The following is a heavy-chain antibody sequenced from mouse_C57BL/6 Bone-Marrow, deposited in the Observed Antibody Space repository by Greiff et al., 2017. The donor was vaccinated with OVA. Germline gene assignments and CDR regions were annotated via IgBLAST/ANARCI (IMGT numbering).Heavy chain of an antibody. CDR2: ISNGGGST. V-gene: IGHV5-12*01. CDR3: ARRYDYDGAMDN. Sequence: EVKVEESGGGLVQPGGSLKLSCAASGFTFSDYYMYWVSQTPEKRLEWVAYISNGGGSTSYPDTVKGRFTISRDNAKNPLYLQMRRLKAEDTAMYDCARRYDYDGAMDNWGQGTAVTVSS. D-gene: IGHD2-4*01. CDR1: GFTFSDYY. J-gene: IGHJ4*01.